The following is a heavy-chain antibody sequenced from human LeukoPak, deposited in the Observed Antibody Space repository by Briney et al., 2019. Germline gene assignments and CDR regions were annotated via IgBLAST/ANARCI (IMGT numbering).Heavy chain of an antibody. Sequence: GGSLRLSCAASGFTFGSYRMHWVRQAPGKGLVWVSHIESDGRTTTYADSVKGRFTISRDNAKNTVWLQMDSLRAEDTAVYYCASLGSRYYDSSKGGDYWGQGTLVTVSS. D-gene: IGHD3-22*01. V-gene: IGHV3-74*01. J-gene: IGHJ4*02. CDR3: ASLGSRYYDSSKGGDY. CDR1: GFTFGSYR. CDR2: IESDGRTT.